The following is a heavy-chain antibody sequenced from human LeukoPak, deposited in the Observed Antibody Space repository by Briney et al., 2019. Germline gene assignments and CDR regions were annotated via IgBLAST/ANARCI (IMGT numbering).Heavy chain of an antibody. V-gene: IGHV6-1*01. J-gene: IGHJ4*02. Sequence: SQTLSLTCAISGDSVSSKSAAWSWIRQSPSRGLEWLGRTYYRSKWFTGYAMSVRSRITISPDTSKNQFSLHLNSVTPEDTAVYYCARSTGNIDYWGQGTLVTVSS. CDR3: ARSTGNIDY. CDR2: TYYRSKWFT. CDR1: GDSVSSKSAA. D-gene: IGHD3-10*01.